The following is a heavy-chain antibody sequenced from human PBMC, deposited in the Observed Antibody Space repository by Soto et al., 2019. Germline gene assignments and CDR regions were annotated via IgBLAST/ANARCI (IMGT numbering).Heavy chain of an antibody. CDR2: IWYDGTQK. J-gene: IGHJ4*02. V-gene: IGHV3-33*06. Sequence: QVQLEESGGGVVQPGRSLRLSCEASGFTFNTYSMHWVRQPPGKGLEWLAAIWYDGTQKYYADSVKGRFIISRDNSKKTLLLEMNRPRAWEKAGDYCGKAGGTKVACLWHFDSWGQGTLVTVSS. D-gene: IGHD4-17*01. CDR3: GKAGGTKVACLWHFDS. CDR1: GFTFNTYS.